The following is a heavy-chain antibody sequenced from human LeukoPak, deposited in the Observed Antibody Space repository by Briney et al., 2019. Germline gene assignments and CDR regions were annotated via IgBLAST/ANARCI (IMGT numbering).Heavy chain of an antibody. V-gene: IGHV4-59*08. CDR1: GVSISSYC. CDR2: IYYSGST. J-gene: IGHJ4*02. D-gene: IGHD6-13*01. CDR3: ARSLDSSSWYGDGLDY. Sequence: SGTLSLTCTVSGVSISSYCWSWIRQPPGKGLEWMGNIYYSGSTNYNPSLKSRVTISVDTSKNQFSLKLSSVTAEETAVYYCARSLDSSSWYGDGLDYWGQGTLVTVSS.